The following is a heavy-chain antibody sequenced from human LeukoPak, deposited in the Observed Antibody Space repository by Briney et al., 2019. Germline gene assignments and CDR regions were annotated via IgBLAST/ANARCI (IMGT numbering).Heavy chain of an antibody. J-gene: IGHJ4*02. CDR1: GYTFTSYY. CDR2: INPNSGGT. CDR3: ARVPAAAGRSFDY. Sequence: ASVKVSCKASGYTFTSYYMHWVRQAPGQGLEWMGWINPNSGGTNYAQKFQGRVTMTRDTSISTAYMELSRLRSDDTAVYYCARVPAAAGRSFDYWGQGTLVTVSS. V-gene: IGHV1-2*02. D-gene: IGHD6-13*01.